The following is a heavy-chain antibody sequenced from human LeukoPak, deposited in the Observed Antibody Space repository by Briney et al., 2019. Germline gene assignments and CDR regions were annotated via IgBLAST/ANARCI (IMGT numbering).Heavy chain of an antibody. D-gene: IGHD3-10*01. V-gene: IGHV1-69*13. CDR3: ARDGGGGFGDSRFGY. J-gene: IGHJ4*02. CDR2: ISGYNGNT. CDR1: GGTFSSYA. Sequence: ASVKVSCKASGGTFSSYAISWVRQAPGQGLEWMGWISGYNGNTNYAPKLQGRVTITADESTSTAYMELSSLRSEDTAVYYCARDGGGGFGDSRFGYWGQGTLVTVSS.